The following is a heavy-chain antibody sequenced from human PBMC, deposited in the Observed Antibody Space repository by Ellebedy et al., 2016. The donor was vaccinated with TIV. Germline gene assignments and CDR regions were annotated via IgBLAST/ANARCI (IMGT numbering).Heavy chain of an antibody. CDR1: GFTFSSYG. CDR3: AKDLSVIAVAGFDY. D-gene: IGHD6-19*01. Sequence: GGSLRLSXAASGFTFSSYGMHWVRQAPGKGLEWVAVISYDGSNKYYADSVKGRFTISRDNSKNTLYLQMNSLRAEDTAVYYCAKDLSVIAVAGFDYWGQGTLVTVSS. V-gene: IGHV3-30*18. J-gene: IGHJ4*02. CDR2: ISYDGSNK.